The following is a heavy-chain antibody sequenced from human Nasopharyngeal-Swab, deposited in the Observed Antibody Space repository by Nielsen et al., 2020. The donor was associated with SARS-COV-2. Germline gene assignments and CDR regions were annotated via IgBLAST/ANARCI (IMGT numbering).Heavy chain of an antibody. V-gene: IGHV3-64*02. J-gene: IGHJ4*01. D-gene: IGHD3-9*01. CDR2: TDSNEAET. CDR3: ATERGNWFYFDY. CDR1: GFTFGSYS. Sequence: AVSLRLSCAASGFTFGSYSMHWVRQAAGKGLEYVSATDSNEAETYYADSVKGRFTTSRDNSKNILYLQVGPLRPDDPAVYYCATERGNWFYFDYLGHGTLVTVSS.